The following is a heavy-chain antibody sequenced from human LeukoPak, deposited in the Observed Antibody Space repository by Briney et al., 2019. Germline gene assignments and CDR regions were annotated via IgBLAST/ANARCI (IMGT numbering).Heavy chain of an antibody. Sequence: SQTLSLTCTVSGVSISSGGYHWSWIRQHPEKGLEWIGYIYYSGSTYYNPSLKSRVSISVDTSKNQFSLKLNSVTAADTAVYYCARSYGYGTNFDYWGQGTLVTVSS. V-gene: IGHV4-31*03. CDR2: IYYSGST. CDR1: GVSISSGGYH. J-gene: IGHJ4*02. D-gene: IGHD5-18*01. CDR3: ARSYGYGTNFDY.